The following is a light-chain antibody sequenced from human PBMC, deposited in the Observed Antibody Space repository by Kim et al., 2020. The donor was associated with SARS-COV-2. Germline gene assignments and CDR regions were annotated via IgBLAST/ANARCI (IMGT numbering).Light chain of an antibody. CDR1: QSISSY. V-gene: IGKV1-39*01. J-gene: IGKJ2*03. CDR3: QQSYSTPYS. Sequence: CGSGGDRVNITCRASQSISSYLNWYQQKPGKAPKLLIYAASSLQSGVPSRFSGSGSGTDFTLTISSLQPEDFATYYCQQSYSTPYSFGQGTKLEI. CDR2: AAS.